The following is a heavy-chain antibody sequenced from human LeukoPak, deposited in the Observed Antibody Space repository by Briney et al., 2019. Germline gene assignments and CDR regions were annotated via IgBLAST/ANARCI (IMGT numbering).Heavy chain of an antibody. D-gene: IGHD4-17*01. Sequence: GGSLRLSCAASGFTFSSSAMSWVRQAPGKGLEWLSSISGSSGSTYYAVSVKGRFTISRDNSKNTLYLQMNRLRAEDTAVYYCAKETGDYGDYVLENWYFDLWGRGTLVTVSS. CDR1: GFTFSSSA. V-gene: IGHV3-23*01. J-gene: IGHJ2*01. CDR3: AKETGDYGDYVLENWYFDL. CDR2: ISGSSGST.